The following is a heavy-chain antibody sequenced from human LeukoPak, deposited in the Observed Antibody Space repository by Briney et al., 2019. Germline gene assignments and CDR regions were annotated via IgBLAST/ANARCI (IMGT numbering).Heavy chain of an antibody. D-gene: IGHD3-22*01. CDR2: ISGSGGST. V-gene: IGHV3-23*01. CDR1: GFTFSSYA. CDR3: TKKRGDYYDSSGYYDDY. Sequence: GSLRLSCAASGFTFSSYAMSWVRQAPGKGLEWVSAISGSGGSTYYADSVKGRFTISRDNSKNTLYLQMNSLRAEDTAVYYCTKKRGDYYDSSGYYDDYWGQGTLFTVSS. J-gene: IGHJ4*02.